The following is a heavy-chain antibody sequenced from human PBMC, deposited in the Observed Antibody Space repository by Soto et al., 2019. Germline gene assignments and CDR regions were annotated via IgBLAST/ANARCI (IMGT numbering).Heavy chain of an antibody. V-gene: IGHV4-59*11. CDR1: GCPISRHY. J-gene: IGHJ6*02. CDR3: ASRSLWFGELSPNGMDV. D-gene: IGHD3-10*01. Sequence: PSETLSLTCTVSGCPISRHYWTGIRQSPGTGLERIRHDYYSGSTKYNPYHKSRDTISIDTSKNQFSPKLSSVTAADTAVYYCASRSLWFGELSPNGMDVWGQGTTVS. CDR2: DYYSGST.